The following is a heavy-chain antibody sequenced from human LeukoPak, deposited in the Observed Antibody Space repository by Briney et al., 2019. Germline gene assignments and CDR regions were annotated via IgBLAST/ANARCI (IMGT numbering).Heavy chain of an antibody. CDR2: IHQYGSEK. CDR3: ARKHYGSGSFDS. CDR1: GXTFSNYW. J-gene: IGHJ4*02. V-gene: IGHV3-7*05. D-gene: IGHD3-10*01. Sequence: PGGSLRLSFAASGXTFSNYWMSWVRQAPGKGLEWVANIHQYGSEKYYVDSVKGRFTISRDNAKNSLNLQMNSLRAEDTAVYYCARKHYGSGSFDSWGQGTLVTVSS.